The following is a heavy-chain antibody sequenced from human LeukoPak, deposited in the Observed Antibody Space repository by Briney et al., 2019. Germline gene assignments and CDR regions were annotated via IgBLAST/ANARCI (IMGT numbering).Heavy chain of an antibody. CDR3: ASYYDFWSGYSNWFDP. J-gene: IGHJ5*02. CDR1: GGSISSYY. D-gene: IGHD3-3*01. CDR2: IYYSGST. V-gene: IGHV4-59*01. Sequence: SETLSLTCTVSGGSISSYYWSWIRQPPGKGLEWIGYIYYSGSTNYNPSLKSRVTISVDTSKNQFSLKLSSVTAADTAVYYCASYYDFWSGYSNWFDPWGQGTLVTVSS.